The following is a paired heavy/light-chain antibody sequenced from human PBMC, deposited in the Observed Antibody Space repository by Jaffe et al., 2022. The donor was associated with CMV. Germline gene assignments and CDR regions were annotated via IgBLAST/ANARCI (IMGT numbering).Heavy chain of an antibody. Sequence: QVQLVQSGAEVKKPGASVKVSCKASGYTFTSYGISWVRQAPGQGLEWMGWISAYNGNTNYAQKLQGRVTMTTDTSTSTAYMELRSLRSDDTAVYYCARAYHGASRYFDWLLPPWDYYYYGMDVWGQGTTVTVSS. V-gene: IGHV1-18*01. CDR2: ISAYNGNT. CDR3: ARAYHGASRYFDWLLPPWDYYYYGMDV. J-gene: IGHJ6*02. CDR1: GYTFTSYG. D-gene: IGHD3-9*01.
Light chain of an antibody. V-gene: IGKV2-40*01. Sequence: DIVMTQTPLSLPVTPGEPASISCRSSQSLLDSDDGNTYLDWYLQKPGQSPQLLIYTLSYRASGVPDRFSGSGSGTDFTLKISRVEAEDVGVYYCMQRIEFPGTFGQGTKLEIK. CDR1: QSLLDSDDGNTY. J-gene: IGKJ2*01. CDR3: MQRIEFPGT. CDR2: TLS.